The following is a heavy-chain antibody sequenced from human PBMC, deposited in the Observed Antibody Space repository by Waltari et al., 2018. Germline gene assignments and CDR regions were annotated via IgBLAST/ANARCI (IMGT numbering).Heavy chain of an antibody. CDR2: ISYDGTNK. Sequence: QVQLVESGGGVVQPGTSLRLSCEASGFTFSPYALHWVRQAPGKGLEWVALISYDGTNKYYADSVKGRFTISGDNSRGTLYLHMNGLRPDDTAVYYCARDRYFYDKTVPRYWGQGTLVTVSS. J-gene: IGHJ4*02. D-gene: IGHD3-22*01. CDR1: GFTFSPYA. V-gene: IGHV3-30*04. CDR3: ARDRYFYDKTVPRY.